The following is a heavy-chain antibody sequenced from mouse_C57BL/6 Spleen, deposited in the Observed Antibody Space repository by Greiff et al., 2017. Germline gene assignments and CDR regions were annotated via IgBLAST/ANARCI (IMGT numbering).Heavy chain of an antibody. V-gene: IGHV2-6*03. CDR2: IWSDGST. J-gene: IGHJ1*03. CDR1: GFSLTSYG. D-gene: IGHD2-3*01. CDR3: ARSYDGYAYWYFDV. Sequence: VQLQQSGPGLVAPSQSLSITCTVSGFSLTSYGVHWVRQPPGKGLEWLVVIWSDGSTTYNSALNSRLSISKDNTKSQVFLKMNSLQTDDTAMYYCARSYDGYAYWYFDVWGTGTTVTVSS.